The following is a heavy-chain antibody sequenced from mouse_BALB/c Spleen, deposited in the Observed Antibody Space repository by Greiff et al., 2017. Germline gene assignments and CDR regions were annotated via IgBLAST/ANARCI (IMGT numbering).Heavy chain of an antibody. CDR1: GYTFTSYW. J-gene: IGHJ1*01. CDR3: ARSDELYFDV. Sequence: QVHLQQSGAELAKPGASVKMSCKASGYTFTSYWMHWVKQRPGQGLEWIGYINPSTGYTEYNQKFKDKATLTADKSSSTAYMQLSSLTSEDSAVYYCARSDELYFDVWGAGTTVTVSS. CDR2: INPSTGYT. V-gene: IGHV1-7*01.